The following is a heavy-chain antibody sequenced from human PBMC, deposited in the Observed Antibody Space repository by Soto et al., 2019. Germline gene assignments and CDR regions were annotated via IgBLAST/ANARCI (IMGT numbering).Heavy chain of an antibody. J-gene: IGHJ5*02. CDR2: IYYSGST. D-gene: IGHD5-12*01. CDR1: GDSISSYY. CDR3: ARGVATIGP. V-gene: IGHV4-59*01. Sequence: QVQLQESGPRLVKPSETLSLTCSVSGDSISSYYWSWIRQPPGKGLEWIGYIYYSGSTNYNPSFKSRVTIAVDTPKNQFSLKLTSVTAADTAVYYCARGVATIGPWGQGPLVTVAS.